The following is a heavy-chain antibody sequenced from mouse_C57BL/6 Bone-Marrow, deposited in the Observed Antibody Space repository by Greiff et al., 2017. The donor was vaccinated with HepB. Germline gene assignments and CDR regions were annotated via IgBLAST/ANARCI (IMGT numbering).Heavy chain of an antibody. CDR1: GFTFSSYA. D-gene: IGHD2-2*01. J-gene: IGHJ1*03. Sequence: EVQRVESGEGLVKPGGSLKLSCAASGFTFSSYAMSWVRQTPEKRLEWVAYISSGGDYIYYADTVKGRFTISRDNARNTLYLQMSSLKSEDTAMYYCTRGVWLRWYFDVWGTGTTVTVSS. CDR2: ISSGGDYI. CDR3: TRGVWLRWYFDV. V-gene: IGHV5-9-1*02.